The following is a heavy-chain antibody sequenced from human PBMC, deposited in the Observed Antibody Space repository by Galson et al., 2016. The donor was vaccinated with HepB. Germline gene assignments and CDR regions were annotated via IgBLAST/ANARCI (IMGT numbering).Heavy chain of an antibody. J-gene: IGHJ4*02. CDR1: GFTVSNDF. CDR2: IKGDGDEE. CDR3: AKGPPNLAY. V-gene: IGHV3-7*03. Sequence: SLRLSCAASGFTVSNDFMSWVRQAPGKGLEWVANIKGDGDEEFYVDSVKGRFTISRDNAKNSLFLQMNSLTTHDTAVYYCAKGPPNLAYWGQGALVTVSS.